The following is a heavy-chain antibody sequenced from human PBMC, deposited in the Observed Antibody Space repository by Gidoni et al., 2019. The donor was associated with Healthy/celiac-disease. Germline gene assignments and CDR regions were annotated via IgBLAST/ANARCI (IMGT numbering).Heavy chain of an antibody. D-gene: IGHD4-17*01. CDR1: GFTFSGSA. Sequence: EVQLVESGGGLVQPGGSLKLSCAASGFTFSGSAMHWVRQASGKGLEWVGRIRSKANSYATAYAASVKGRFTISRDDSKNTAYLQMNSLKTEDTAVYYCTRLDYGGNSGDYWGQGTLVTVSS. CDR3: TRLDYGGNSGDY. V-gene: IGHV3-73*02. CDR2: IRSKANSYAT. J-gene: IGHJ4*02.